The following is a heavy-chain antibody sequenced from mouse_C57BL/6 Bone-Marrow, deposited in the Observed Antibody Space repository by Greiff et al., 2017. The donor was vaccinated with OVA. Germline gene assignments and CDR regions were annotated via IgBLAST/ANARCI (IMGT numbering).Heavy chain of an antibody. J-gene: IGHJ1*03. CDR1: GFTFSDYG. V-gene: IGHV5-17*01. Sequence: EVKLVESGGGLVKPGGSLKLSCAASGFTFSDYGMHWVRQAPEKGLEWVAYISSGSSTIYYADTVKGRFTISRDNAKNTLFLQMTSLRSEDTAMYYCAIYYGSSPWYFDVWGTGTTVTVSS. CDR3: AIYYGSSPWYFDV. D-gene: IGHD1-1*01. CDR2: ISSGSSTI.